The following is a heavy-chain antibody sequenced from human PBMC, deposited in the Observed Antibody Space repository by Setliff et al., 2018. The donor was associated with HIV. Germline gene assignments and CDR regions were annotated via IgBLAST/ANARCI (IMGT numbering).Heavy chain of an antibody. CDR2: IIPILDIA. V-gene: IGHV1-69*10. D-gene: IGHD3-16*01. CDR1: GGTFSSYD. Sequence: ASVKVSCKASGGTFSSYDISWVRQAPGQGLEWMGGIIPILDIANYALKFQGRVTITADKSTGAAYMALSSLRSDDTAVYYCASYEREGFDYWGQGTLVTVSS. CDR3: ASYEREGFDY. J-gene: IGHJ4*02.